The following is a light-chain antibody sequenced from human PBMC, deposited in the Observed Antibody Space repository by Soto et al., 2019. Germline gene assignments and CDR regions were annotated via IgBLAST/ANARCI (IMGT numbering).Light chain of an antibody. CDR2: GAF. CDR1: QSVSSN. V-gene: IGKV3-15*01. Sequence: EIVMTQSPATLSVSPGARATLSCRASQSVSSNLAWYQQKPGQSPRLLIYGAFTRATGVPARFSGSRSGTEFTLTISSLQSEDFTVYYCQQYNTWPPTFGQGTRLEIK. CDR3: QQYNTWPPT. J-gene: IGKJ5*01.